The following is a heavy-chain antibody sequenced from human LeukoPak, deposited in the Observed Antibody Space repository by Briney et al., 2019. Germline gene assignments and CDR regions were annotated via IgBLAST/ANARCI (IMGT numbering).Heavy chain of an antibody. V-gene: IGHV3-53*05. D-gene: IGHD3-22*01. CDR1: GFTVSSNY. CDR2: IYSDGST. Sequence: PGGSLRLSCAASGFTVSSNYMSWVRQAPGKGLEWVSVIYSDGSTYYADSVKGRFTISRDNSKNTLYLQMNSLRAEDTAVYYCASLRYYYDSSGYYLDYWGQGTLVTVSS. J-gene: IGHJ4*02. CDR3: ASLRYYYDSSGYYLDY.